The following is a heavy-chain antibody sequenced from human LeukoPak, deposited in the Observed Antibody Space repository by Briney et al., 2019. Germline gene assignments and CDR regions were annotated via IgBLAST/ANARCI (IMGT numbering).Heavy chain of an antibody. Sequence: SETLSLTCTVSNGSISSYYWSWIRQPPGRGLEWIGSSYHSGKTYYNPSLKSRVTISVDTSKTQFSLKLISVPAADTAVYYCARHEYSNSWSPPGYLDLWGRGTLITVSS. D-gene: IGHD6-13*01. CDR1: NGSISSYY. J-gene: IGHJ2*01. CDR2: SYHSGKT. CDR3: ARHEYSNSWSPPGYLDL. V-gene: IGHV4-59*08.